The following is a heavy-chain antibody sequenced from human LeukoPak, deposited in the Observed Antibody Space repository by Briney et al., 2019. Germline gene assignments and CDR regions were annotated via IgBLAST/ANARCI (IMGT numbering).Heavy chain of an antibody. D-gene: IGHD2-2*01. J-gene: IGHJ5*02. CDR2: IWYDGSNT. V-gene: IGHV3-33*06. CDR3: AKLSSGYCSRTSCLNWFDP. CDR1: GFTFSSCG. Sequence: PGTSLRLSCAASGFTFSSCGMHWVRQAPGKGLEWLATIWYDGSNTYYADSVEGRFTISRDNSKNTLFLQMNSLRAEDTAVYYCAKLSSGYCSRTSCLNWFDPWGQGTLVTVSS.